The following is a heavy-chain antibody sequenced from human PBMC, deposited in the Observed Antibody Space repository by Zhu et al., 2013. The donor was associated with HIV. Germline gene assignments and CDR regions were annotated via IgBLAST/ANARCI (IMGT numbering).Heavy chain of an antibody. V-gene: IGHV4-38-2*02. D-gene: IGHD2-21*01. Sequence: QVQLQESGPGLVKPSETLSLTCTVSGYSISSGYYWGWIRQPPGKGLEWIGSIYHSGSTYYNPSLKSRVTISVDTSKNQFSLKLSSVTAADTAVYYCARAKGDDAFDIWGQGTMVTVSS. CDR3: ARAKGDDAFDI. CDR1: GYSISSGYY. CDR2: IYHSGST. J-gene: IGHJ3*02.